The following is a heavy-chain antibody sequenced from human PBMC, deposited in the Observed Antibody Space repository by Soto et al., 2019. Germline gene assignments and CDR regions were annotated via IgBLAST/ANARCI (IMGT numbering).Heavy chain of an antibody. CDR3: ARAQAAYCSGDCYSLYDYYGMDV. Sequence: GGSLRLSCAASGFSVSSNYMTWVRQAPGKGLEWVSVIYSDGSTYYADSVKGRFTISRDNSKNTLYLQMNSLRAEDTAVYYCARAQAAYCSGDCYSLYDYYGMDVWGQGTTVTVSS. J-gene: IGHJ6*02. V-gene: IGHV3-53*05. CDR2: IYSDGST. CDR1: GFSVSSNY. D-gene: IGHD2-21*02.